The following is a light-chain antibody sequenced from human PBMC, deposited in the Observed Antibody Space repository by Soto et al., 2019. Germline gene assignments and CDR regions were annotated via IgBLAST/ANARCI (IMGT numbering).Light chain of an antibody. CDR1: QSVSSY. CDR3: QQRSNSPPHT. V-gene: IGKV3-11*01. CDR2: DAS. Sequence: EIVLTQSPATLSWSPGERATLSCRASQSVSSYLAWYQQKPGQAPRLLIYDASNRAPGIPARFSGSGSGTDFTLTISSLEPEDCAVYYCQQRSNSPPHTFGQGTKLEIK. J-gene: IGKJ2*01.